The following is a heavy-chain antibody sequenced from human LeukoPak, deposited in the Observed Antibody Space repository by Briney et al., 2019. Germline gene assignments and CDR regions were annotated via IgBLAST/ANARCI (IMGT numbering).Heavy chain of an antibody. J-gene: IGHJ4*02. CDR2: INHSGST. CDR1: GGSFSGYY. Sequence: KPSETLSLTCAVYGGSFSGYYWSWIRQPPGKGLEWIGEINHSGSTNYNPSLKSRVTISVDTSKNQFSPKLSSVTAADTAVYYCARGRFYDFWSGYNQAYYFDYWGQGTLVTVSS. D-gene: IGHD3-3*01. CDR3: ARGRFYDFWSGYNQAYYFDY. V-gene: IGHV4-34*01.